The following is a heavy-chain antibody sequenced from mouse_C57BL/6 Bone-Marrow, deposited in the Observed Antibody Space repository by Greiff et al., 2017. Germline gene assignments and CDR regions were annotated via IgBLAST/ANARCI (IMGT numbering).Heavy chain of an antibody. Sequence: VQLQQSGAELVRPGASVKLSCTASGFNIKDDYMHWVKQRPEQGLEWIGWIDPENGDTAYASKFQGKATITADTSSNPAYLQLNSLTSEDTAVYYCTTVLYPYYFDYWGQGTTLTVSA. J-gene: IGHJ2*01. V-gene: IGHV14-4*01. CDR2: IDPENGDT. CDR3: TTVLYPYYFDY. D-gene: IGHD2-12*01. CDR1: GFNIKDDY.